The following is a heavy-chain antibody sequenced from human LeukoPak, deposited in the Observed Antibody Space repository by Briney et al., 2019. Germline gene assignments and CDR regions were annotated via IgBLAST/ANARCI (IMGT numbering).Heavy chain of an antibody. CDR1: GYTLTELS. CDR2: FDPEDGET. V-gene: IGHV1-24*01. D-gene: IGHD5-18*01. CDR3: ATVRGYSYGYYFDY. J-gene: IGHJ4*02. Sequence: ASVKVSCKVSGYTLTELSMHWVRQAPGKGLEWMGGFDPEDGETIYAQKFQGRVTMTEDTSTDTAYMELSSLRSEDMAVYYCATVRGYSYGYYFDYWGQGTLVTVSS.